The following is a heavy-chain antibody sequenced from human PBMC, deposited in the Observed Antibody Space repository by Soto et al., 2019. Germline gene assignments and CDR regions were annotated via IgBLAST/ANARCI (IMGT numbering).Heavy chain of an antibody. CDR2: ISGSADRT. D-gene: IGHD3-16*01. V-gene: IGHV3-23*01. Sequence: EVQLLESGGGSVQPGGSLRLSCAASGFTFISYAMNWVRQAPGKGLEWVSAISGSADRTYYADSVKGRFTISRDNSNKILYLRMNILRAEDTAIYYCAKVGSHRGSHYDAFDIWGQGTMVTVSS. J-gene: IGHJ3*02. CDR1: GFTFISYA. CDR3: AKVGSHRGSHYDAFDI.